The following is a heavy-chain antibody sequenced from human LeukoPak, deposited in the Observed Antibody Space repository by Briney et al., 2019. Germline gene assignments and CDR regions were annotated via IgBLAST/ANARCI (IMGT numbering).Heavy chain of an antibody. Sequence: SQTLSLTCTVSGGSISSGGYYWSWIRQHPGKGLEWIGYIYYSGSTYYNPSLKSRVTISVDTSKNQFSLKLSSVTAADTAVYYCARGGGLRSSPDYNWFDPWGQGTLVTVSS. J-gene: IGHJ5*02. CDR2: IYYSGST. CDR3: ARGGGLRSSPDYNWFDP. CDR1: GGSISSGGYY. D-gene: IGHD6-6*01. V-gene: IGHV4-31*03.